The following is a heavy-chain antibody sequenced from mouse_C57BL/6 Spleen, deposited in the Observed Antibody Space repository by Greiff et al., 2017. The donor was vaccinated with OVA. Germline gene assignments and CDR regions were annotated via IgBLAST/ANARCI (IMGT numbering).Heavy chain of an antibody. CDR2: IDPYDSET. CDR1: GYTFTSYW. Sequence: QVQLQQPGAELVRPGSSVKLSCKASGYTFTSYWMHWVKQRPIHGLEWIGNIDPYDSETHYNQKFKDKATLTVDKSSSTTYMKHSSLASEDSAVYYCARGDGFAYWGQGTLVTVSA. CDR3: ARGDGFAY. J-gene: IGHJ3*01. D-gene: IGHD3-3*01. V-gene: IGHV1-52*01.